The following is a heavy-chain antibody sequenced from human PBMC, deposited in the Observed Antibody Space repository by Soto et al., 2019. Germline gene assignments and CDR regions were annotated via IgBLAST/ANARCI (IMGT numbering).Heavy chain of an antibody. CDR1: GFTVSSNY. CDR2: IYSGGST. D-gene: IGHD5-12*01. V-gene: IGHV3-66*01. CDR3: ARDDGYRGGDAFDI. Sequence: EVQLVESGGGLVQPGGSLRLSCAASGFTVSSNYMSWVRQAPGKGLEWVSVIYSGGSTYYADSVKGRFTISRDNSKNTLDLQMNSLRAEDTAVYYCARDDGYRGGDAFDIWGQGTMVTVSS. J-gene: IGHJ3*02.